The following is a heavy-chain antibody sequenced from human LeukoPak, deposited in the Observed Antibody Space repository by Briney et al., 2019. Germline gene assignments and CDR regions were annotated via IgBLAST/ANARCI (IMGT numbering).Heavy chain of an antibody. Sequence: IYSCGKTNYADSVRGRFTISRDNSKNTLYLQMNSLRAEDTAVYYCARGVANDYDNSGYHNWGQGTLVTVSS. CDR2: IYSCGKT. J-gene: IGHJ4*02. D-gene: IGHD3-22*01. V-gene: IGHV3-53*01. CDR3: ARGVANDYDNSGYHN.